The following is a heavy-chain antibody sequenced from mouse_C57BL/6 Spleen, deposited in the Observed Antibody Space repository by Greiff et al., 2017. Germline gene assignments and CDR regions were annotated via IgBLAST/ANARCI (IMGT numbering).Heavy chain of an antibody. J-gene: IGHJ1*03. CDR3: TGSYYYGSSYWYFDV. CDR1: GFTFSNYW. V-gene: IGHV6-3*01. CDR2: IRLKSDNYAT. D-gene: IGHD1-1*01. Sequence: DVKLQESGGGLVQPGGSMKLSCVASGFTFSNYWMNWVRQSPEKGLEWVAQIRLKSDNYATHSAESVKGRFTITRDDSKSSVYLQMNNLRAEDTGIYYCTGSYYYGSSYWYFDVWGTGTTVTVSS.